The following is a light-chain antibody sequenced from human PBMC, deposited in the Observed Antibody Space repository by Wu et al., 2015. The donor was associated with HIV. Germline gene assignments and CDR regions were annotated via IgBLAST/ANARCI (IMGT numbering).Light chain of an antibody. CDR3: QQYFNWPPWT. V-gene: IGKV3-15*01. Sequence: EVVMTQFPDTLSVSPGETVSLSCRASQTVHGNLAWYQQKPGQAPRLLIYAASMRPTDVPARFSGSGSGTEFTLTISDVQSEDFAFYYCQQYFNWPPWTFGQGTKV. CDR2: AAS. CDR1: QTVHGN. J-gene: IGKJ1*01.